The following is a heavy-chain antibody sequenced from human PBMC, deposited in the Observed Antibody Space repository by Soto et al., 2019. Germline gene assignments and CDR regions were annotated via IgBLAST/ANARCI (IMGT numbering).Heavy chain of an antibody. CDR2: ISAYNGNT. CDR1: GYTFTSYG. CDR3: ARDRRITMIVVDSFDY. J-gene: IGHJ4*02. V-gene: IGHV1-18*04. Sequence: ASVKVSCKASGYTFTSYGISWVRQAPGQGLEWMGWISAYNGNTNYAQKPQGRVTMTTDTSTSTAYMELRSLRSDDTAVYYCARDRRITMIVVDSFDYWGQGTLVTVSS. D-gene: IGHD3-22*01.